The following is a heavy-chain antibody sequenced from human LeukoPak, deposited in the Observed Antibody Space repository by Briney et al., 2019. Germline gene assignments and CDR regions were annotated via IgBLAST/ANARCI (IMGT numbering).Heavy chain of an antibody. CDR3: ARDVYCSGGSCYSSFDY. CDR1: GGSISSYY. V-gene: IGHV4-4*07. D-gene: IGHD2-15*01. J-gene: IGHJ4*02. Sequence: SETLSLTCTVSGGSISSYYWSWIRQPAGKGLEWIGRIYTSGSTNYNPSLKSRVTMSVDTSKNQFSLKLSSVTAADTAVYYCARDVYCSGGSCYSSFDYWGQGTLVTVSS. CDR2: IYTSGST.